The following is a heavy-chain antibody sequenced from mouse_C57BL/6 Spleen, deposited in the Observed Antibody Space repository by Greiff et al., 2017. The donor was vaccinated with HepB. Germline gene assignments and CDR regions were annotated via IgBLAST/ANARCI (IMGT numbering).Heavy chain of an antibody. V-gene: IGHV5-17*01. Sequence: EVQRVESGGGLVKPGGSLKLSCAASGFTFSDYGMHWVRQAPEKGLEWVAYISSGSSTIYYADTVKGRFTISRDNAKNTLFLQMTSLRAEDTAMYYWASAGDYDVDWFAYWGQGTLVTVSA. CDR1: GFTFSDYG. D-gene: IGHD2-4*01. J-gene: IGHJ3*01. CDR3: ASAGDYDVDWFAY. CDR2: ISSGSSTI.